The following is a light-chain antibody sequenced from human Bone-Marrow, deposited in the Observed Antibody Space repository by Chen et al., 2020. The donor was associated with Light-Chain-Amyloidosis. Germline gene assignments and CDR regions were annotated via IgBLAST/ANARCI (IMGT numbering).Light chain of an antibody. V-gene: IGLV2-11*01. CDR3: CSYAGSYTWV. J-gene: IGLJ3*02. Sequence: QSALTQPRSVSGSPGQSVAISCTGTSSDVGGYDYVSWYQQHPGKAPKFMIYDVSKRPSGVPDRFSVSKAGNTASLTSSGLQAEDEADYYCCSYAGSYTWVFGGGTKLTVL. CDR2: DVS. CDR1: SSDVGGYDY.